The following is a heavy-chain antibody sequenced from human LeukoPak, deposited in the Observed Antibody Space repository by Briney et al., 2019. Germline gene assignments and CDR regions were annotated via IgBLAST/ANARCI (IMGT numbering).Heavy chain of an antibody. V-gene: IGHV3-20*04. CDR2: INWNGGST. J-gene: IGHJ6*03. Sequence: GGSLRLSCAVSGFIFDDYGMSWVRQAPGKGLEWVSGINWNGGSTGYADSVKGRFTISRDNAKNSLYLQMNSLRAEDTAFYYCARLPYYYGSGSYSSYYYYMDVWGKGTTVIVSS. CDR1: GFIFDDYG. CDR3: ARLPYYYGSGSYSSYYYYMDV. D-gene: IGHD3-10*01.